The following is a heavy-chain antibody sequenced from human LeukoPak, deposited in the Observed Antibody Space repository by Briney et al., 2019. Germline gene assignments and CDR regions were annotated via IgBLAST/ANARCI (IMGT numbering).Heavy chain of an antibody. CDR2: ISGSGGST. J-gene: IGHJ4*02. CDR3: AKPARVVVTSRPIYYFDN. CDR1: GFTFSDYA. D-gene: IGHD3-22*01. Sequence: GGSLRLSCVASGFTFSDYAMTWVRQAPGKGLEWVSGISGSGGSTYYADSVKGRFTISRDNSKNTLYLQMNSLRAEDTAVYYCAKPARVVVTSRPIYYFDNWSQGTLVTVSS. V-gene: IGHV3-23*01.